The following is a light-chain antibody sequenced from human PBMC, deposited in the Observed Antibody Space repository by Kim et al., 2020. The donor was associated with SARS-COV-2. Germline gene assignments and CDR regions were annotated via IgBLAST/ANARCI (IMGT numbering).Light chain of an antibody. CDR1: ALPKQY. Sequence: SYELTQPPSVSVSPGQTARITCSGDALPKQYAYWYQQKPGQAPVLVIYKDNERPSGIPERFSGSSSGKTVTLTISGVQAEDEADYYGQSADSTSTYPHVVFGGGTQLTVL. V-gene: IGLV3-25*03. J-gene: IGLJ2*01. CDR2: KDN. CDR3: QSADSTSTYPHVV.